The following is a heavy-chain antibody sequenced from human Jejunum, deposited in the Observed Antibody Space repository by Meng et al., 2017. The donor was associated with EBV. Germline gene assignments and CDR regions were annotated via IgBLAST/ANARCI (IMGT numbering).Heavy chain of an antibody. CDR3: ASLRNRGFDL. D-gene: IGHD1-14*01. CDR1: GFTVSSND. J-gene: IGHJ2*01. Sequence: EARRVESGGGVIQPGGSRRLSCAASGFTVSSNDMTWARQAPGKGLEWVLVIYSGGSTYYADSVKGRFTISRDNSKNTLYLQMNNLRAEDTAVYYCASLRNRGFDLWGRGTLVTVSS. V-gene: IGHV3-53*01. CDR2: IYSGGST.